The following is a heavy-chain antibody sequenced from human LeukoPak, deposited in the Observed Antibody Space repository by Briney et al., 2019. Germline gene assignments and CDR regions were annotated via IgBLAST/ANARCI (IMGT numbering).Heavy chain of an antibody. Sequence: ASVKVSCKASGYTFTSYGISWVRQAPGQGLEWMGWISAYNGNTNYAQKLQGRVTMTTDTSTSTAYMELRSLRSDDTAVYYCARDLITMVRGVTPDYWGQGTLVTVSS. D-gene: IGHD3-10*01. CDR1: GYTFTSYG. J-gene: IGHJ4*02. V-gene: IGHV1-18*01. CDR3: ARDLITMVRGVTPDY. CDR2: ISAYNGNT.